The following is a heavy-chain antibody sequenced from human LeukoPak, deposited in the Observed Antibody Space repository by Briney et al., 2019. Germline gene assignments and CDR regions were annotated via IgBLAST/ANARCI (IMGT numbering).Heavy chain of an antibody. J-gene: IGHJ4*02. V-gene: IGHV3-9*01. D-gene: IGHD5-18*01. CDR1: GYTFDDYA. CDR2: ISWNSGSI. CDR3: AKGHTYGLGESYLDF. Sequence: GRSLRLSREASGYTFDDYAMHWVRQAPGKGLEWVSGISWNSGSIGYADSVKGRFSISRDNGKNSLYLQMDSLTTEDTALYYCAKGHTYGLGESYLDFWGQGTLVSVSS.